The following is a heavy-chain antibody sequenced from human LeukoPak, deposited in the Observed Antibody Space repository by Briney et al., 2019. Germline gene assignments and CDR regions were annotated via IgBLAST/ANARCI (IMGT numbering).Heavy chain of an antibody. J-gene: IGHJ4*02. CDR2: IGSKTKNYAT. CDR1: GFTFSGSD. CDR3: TTYRTGHY. V-gene: IGHV3-73*01. D-gene: IGHD1-1*01. Sequence: GGSLRLSCAASGFTFSGSDMHWARQASGKGLEWVGRIGSKTKNYATAYAASVKGRFTISRDDSENTAYLQMNSLKIEDTAVYYCTTYRTGHYWGQGALVTVSS.